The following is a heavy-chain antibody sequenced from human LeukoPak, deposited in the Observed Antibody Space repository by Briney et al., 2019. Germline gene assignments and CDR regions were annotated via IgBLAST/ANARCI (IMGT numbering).Heavy chain of an antibody. CDR2: ISAYNGNT. D-gene: IGHD4-17*01. J-gene: IGHJ6*02. Sequence: ASVKVSCKASGYTFTSYGFSWVRQAPGQGLEWMGWISAYNGNTNYAQKLQGRVTMTTDTSTSTAYMELRSLRSDDTAVYYCARDRGSGTTVPFYYYGMDVWGQGTTVTVSS. CDR3: ARDRGSGTTVPFYYYGMDV. CDR1: GYTFTSYG. V-gene: IGHV1-18*01.